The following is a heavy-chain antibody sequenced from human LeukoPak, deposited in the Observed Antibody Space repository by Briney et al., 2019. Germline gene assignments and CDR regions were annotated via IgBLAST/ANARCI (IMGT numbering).Heavy chain of an antibody. D-gene: IGHD3-22*01. Sequence: PGGSLRLSCAASGFTFSDYYMSWIRQAPGKGLEWVSYISSSGSTIYYADSAKGRFTISRDNAKNSLYLQMNSLRAEDTAVYYCARARPDSSGYYYFDYWGQGTLVTVSS. V-gene: IGHV3-11*01. CDR2: ISSSGSTI. J-gene: IGHJ4*02. CDR1: GFTFSDYY. CDR3: ARARPDSSGYYYFDY.